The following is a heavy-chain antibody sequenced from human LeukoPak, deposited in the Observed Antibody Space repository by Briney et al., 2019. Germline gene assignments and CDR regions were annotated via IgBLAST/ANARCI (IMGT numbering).Heavy chain of an antibody. CDR1: GFTFTSYT. CDR2: ISRRSDKI. V-gene: IGHV3-21*01. D-gene: IGHD3-22*01. CDR3: ARAGYYDNNAYPGGY. Sequence: GGSLRLSCVASGFTFTSYTMVWVRQAPGKGLEWVSSISRRSDKIHYAGSVKGRFTISRDNAKKSLDLQMNSLRGEDTAVYYCARAGYYDNNAYPGGYWGRGTLVSVSS. J-gene: IGHJ4*02.